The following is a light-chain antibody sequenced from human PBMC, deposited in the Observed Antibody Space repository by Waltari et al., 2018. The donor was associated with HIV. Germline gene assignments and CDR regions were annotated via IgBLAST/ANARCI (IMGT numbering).Light chain of an antibody. Sequence: QSALTQPASVSGSPGQSITISCTGASSDVGGYNYVSWYQQHPGTAPNLMIYDVSERPSGVSNRFSGSKSGNTASLTISGLQAEDEADYNCCSYAGSSTLLFGGGTKVTVL. V-gene: IGLV2-23*02. CDR3: CSYAGSSTLL. J-gene: IGLJ2*01. CDR2: DVS. CDR1: SSDVGGYNY.